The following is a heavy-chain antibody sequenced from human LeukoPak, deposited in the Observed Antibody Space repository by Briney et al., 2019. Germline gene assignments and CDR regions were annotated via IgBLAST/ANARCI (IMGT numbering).Heavy chain of an antibody. CDR3: AKEKYYYDSSGYGPFDY. CDR1: GFTFSSYA. D-gene: IGHD3-22*01. V-gene: IGHV3-23*01. CDR2: ISGSGGST. Sequence: GGSLRLSCAASGFTFSSYAMSWVSQAPGKGLEWVSAISGSGGSTYYADSVKGRFTISRDNSKNTLYLQMNSLRAEDTAVYYCAKEKYYYDSSGYGPFDYWGQGTLVTVSS. J-gene: IGHJ4*02.